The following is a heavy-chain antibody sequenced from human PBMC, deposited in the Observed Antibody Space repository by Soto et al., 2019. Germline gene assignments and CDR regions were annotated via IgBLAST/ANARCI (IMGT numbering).Heavy chain of an antibody. D-gene: IGHD6-13*01. V-gene: IGHV3-66*01. CDR1: GCTVSSYR. J-gene: IGHJ4*02. CDR3: ARVHSRSYHYFDY. Sequence: PGGFLRLSCAASGCTVSSYRMSWVRQAPGKGLEWVSVIYSAGSADFADSVKGRFTISRDNSKNTLYLQMSSLRAEDTAVYYCARVHSRSYHYFDYWGQGTLVT. CDR2: IYSAGSA.